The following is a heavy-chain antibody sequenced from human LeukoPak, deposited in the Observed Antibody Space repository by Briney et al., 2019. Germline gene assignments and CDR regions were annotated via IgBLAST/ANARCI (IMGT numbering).Heavy chain of an antibody. Sequence: SETLSLTCTVSGGSISSSSYYWGWIRQPPKKGLEWIGSIYYSGSTYYNPSLKSRVTISVDTSKNQFSLKLSSVTAADTAVYYCARQSGYGFGWDYWGQGTLVTVSS. D-gene: IGHD5-12*01. CDR3: ARQSGYGFGWDY. CDR1: GGSISSSSYY. J-gene: IGHJ4*02. V-gene: IGHV4-39*01. CDR2: IYYSGST.